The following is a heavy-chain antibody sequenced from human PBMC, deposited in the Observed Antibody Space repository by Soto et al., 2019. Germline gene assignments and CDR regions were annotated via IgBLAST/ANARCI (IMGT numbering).Heavy chain of an antibody. CDR3: AKARGLRYFDWSPWYAFDY. D-gene: IGHD3-9*01. CDR2: ISGSGGST. V-gene: IGHV3-23*01. CDR1: GFTFSSYA. Sequence: PGGSLRLSCAASGFTFSSYAMSWVRQAPGKGLEWVSAISGSGGSTYYADSVKGRFTISRDNSKNTLYLQMNSLRAEDTAIYYCAKARGLRYFDWSPWYAFDYWGQGTLVTVS. J-gene: IGHJ4*02.